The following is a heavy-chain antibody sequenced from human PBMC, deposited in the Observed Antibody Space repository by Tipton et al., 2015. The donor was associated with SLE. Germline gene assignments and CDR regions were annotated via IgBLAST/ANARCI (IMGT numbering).Heavy chain of an antibody. Sequence: TLSLTCTVSGGSISSYYWSWIRQPPGKGLEWIGYIYYSGSTNYNPSLKSRVTISVDTSKNQFSLKLSSVTAADTAVYYCARWAGPTVNFDYWGQGPLFTVSS. J-gene: IGHJ4*02. CDR2: IYYSGST. CDR1: GGSISSYY. D-gene: IGHD4-11*01. CDR3: ARWAGPTVNFDY. V-gene: IGHV4-59*01.